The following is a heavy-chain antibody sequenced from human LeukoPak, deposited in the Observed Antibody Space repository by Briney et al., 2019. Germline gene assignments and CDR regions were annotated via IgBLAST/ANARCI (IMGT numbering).Heavy chain of an antibody. CDR3: ARRWNYGRNYYIDV. V-gene: IGHV4-34*01. CDR2: INDSGRT. CDR1: GGSFSNYY. Sequence: SETLSLTCAVYGGSFSNYYWSWIRQPPGKGLEWIGEINDSGRTNYDPSLMSRVTVSVDTSKNQFSLRLTSVTATDTAVYYCARRWNYGRNYYIDVWGNGVTVSVSS. D-gene: IGHD1-7*01. J-gene: IGHJ6*03.